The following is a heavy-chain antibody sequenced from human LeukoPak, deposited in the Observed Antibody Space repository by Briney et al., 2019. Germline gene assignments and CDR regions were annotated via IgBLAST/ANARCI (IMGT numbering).Heavy chain of an antibody. CDR3: ARAERGQRYIDY. CDR1: GFTVSSNY. J-gene: IGHJ4*02. V-gene: IGHV3-66*01. CDR2: IYSGGST. D-gene: IGHD6-25*01. Sequence: GGSLRLSCAASGFTVSSNYMSWVRQAPGKGLEWVSVIYSGGSTYYADSVKGRFTISRDNSKNTLYLQMNSLRAEDTAVYYCARAERGQRYIDYWGQGTLVTVSS.